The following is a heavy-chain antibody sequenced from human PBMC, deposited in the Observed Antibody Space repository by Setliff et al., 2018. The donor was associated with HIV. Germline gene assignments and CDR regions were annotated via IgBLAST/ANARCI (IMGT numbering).Heavy chain of an antibody. Sequence: SETLSLTCTVSGGPISTNDYYWGWIRQPPGKGLEWIGTMYYRGTTYNNPSLKSRVTFSADTSKNQFSLNLNSVTATDTAVYYCARQGLTMNRGVPAPILYYFDYWGPGILVTVSS. J-gene: IGHJ4*02. D-gene: IGHD3-10*01. CDR1: GGPISTNDYY. CDR2: MYYRGTT. V-gene: IGHV4-39*01. CDR3: ARQGLTMNRGVPAPILYYFDY.